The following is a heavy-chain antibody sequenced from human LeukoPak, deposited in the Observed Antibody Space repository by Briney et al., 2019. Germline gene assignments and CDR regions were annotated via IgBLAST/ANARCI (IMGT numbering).Heavy chain of an antibody. D-gene: IGHD1-26*01. V-gene: IGHV4-30-2*01. J-gene: IGHJ4*02. Sequence: PSETLSLTCTVSGGSVGSVGFYWSWLRQPPGKGLEWIGYIYHSGSTYYNPSLKSRVTISVDTSKNQFSLKLSSVTAADTAVYYCARGLVGATAPFDYWGQGTLVTVSS. CDR2: IYHSGST. CDR3: ARGLVGATAPFDY. CDR1: GGSVGSVGFY.